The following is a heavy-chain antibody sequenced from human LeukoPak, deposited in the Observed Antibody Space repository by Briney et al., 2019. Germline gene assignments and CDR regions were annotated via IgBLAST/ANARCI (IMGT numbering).Heavy chain of an antibody. CDR1: GFTFSSYW. D-gene: IGHD6-19*01. CDR2: IKHDGSGI. CDR3: ARVAVAGFDY. V-gene: IGHV3-7*01. Sequence: GGSLRLSCAASGFTFSSYWMTWVRQAPGKGLEWVANIKHDGSGIYYVDSVKGRFTISRDNAKNSLYLQMNSLRAEDTAVYYCARVAVAGFDYWGQGTLVTVSS. J-gene: IGHJ4*02.